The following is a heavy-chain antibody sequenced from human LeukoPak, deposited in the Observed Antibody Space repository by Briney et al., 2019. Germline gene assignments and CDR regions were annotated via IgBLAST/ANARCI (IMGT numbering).Heavy chain of an antibody. CDR2: ISSSSSYI. V-gene: IGHV3-21*01. CDR3: ARASGVAAVDY. CDR1: GFTFSSYS. J-gene: IGHJ4*02. Sequence: GGALRLSCAASGFTFSSYSMNWVRQAPGKGLEWVSSISSSSSYIYFADSVKGRFTISRDNAKNSLYLQMNSLRAEDTAVYYCARASGVAAVDYWGQGTLVTVSS. D-gene: IGHD6-19*01.